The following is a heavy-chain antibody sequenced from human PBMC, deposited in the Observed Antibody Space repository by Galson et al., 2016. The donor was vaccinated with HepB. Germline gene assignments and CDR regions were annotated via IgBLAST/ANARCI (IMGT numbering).Heavy chain of an antibody. Sequence: PALVKPTQTLKLTCTFSGFALSSSGMAVGWLRQPPGKALEWLALIFWDDDTRYSPSLKSRLTITKDSSKNQVVLKMTNMDHVDTGTYYCARKVTRSHGNPFDQRGEGTQVTVSS. CDR1: GFALSSSGMA. CDR3: ARKVTRSHGNPFDQ. CDR2: IFWDDDT. V-gene: IGHV2-5*02. D-gene: IGHD1-1*01. J-gene: IGHJ4*02.